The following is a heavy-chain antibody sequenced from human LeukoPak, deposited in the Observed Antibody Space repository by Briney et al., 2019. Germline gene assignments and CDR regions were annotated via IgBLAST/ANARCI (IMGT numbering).Heavy chain of an antibody. CDR1: GFTFSDYP. CDR2: ISGSGANT. CDR3: AKQYGDYAGEAFDI. Sequence: GSLRLSCAASGFTFSDYPMSWVRQAPGKGLEWVSTISGSGANTHYADSVKGRFTISRDNSKNTVFLQMSSLRAGDTAVYYCAKQYGDYAGEAFDIWGQGTMVTVSS. D-gene: IGHD4-17*01. V-gene: IGHV3-23*01. J-gene: IGHJ3*02.